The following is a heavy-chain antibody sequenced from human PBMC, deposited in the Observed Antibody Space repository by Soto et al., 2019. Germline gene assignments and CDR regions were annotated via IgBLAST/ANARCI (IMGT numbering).Heavy chain of an antibody. V-gene: IGHV1-3*01. CDR3: ARDTVDGTFDF. J-gene: IGHJ4*02. CDR1: GYTFSSYA. Sequence: QVNLVQSGAEVRKPGASVKVSCKASGYTFSSYAMHWVRQAPGQRLEWMGWINAGYGNTKSSQKFQDRVTISRDTSASTADMELTSLRSEDTAVYYCARDTVDGTFDFWGQGTLVTVSS. D-gene: IGHD1-1*01. CDR2: INAGYGNT.